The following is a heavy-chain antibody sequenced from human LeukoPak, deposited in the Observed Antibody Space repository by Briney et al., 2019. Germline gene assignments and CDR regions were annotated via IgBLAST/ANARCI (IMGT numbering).Heavy chain of an antibody. J-gene: IGHJ4*02. D-gene: IGHD3-9*01. Sequence: GASVKVSCKASGGTFSSYAISWVRQAPGQGLEWMGEIIPIFGTANYAQKFQGRVTITTDESTSTAYMELSSLRSEDTAVYYCARAYDILTGYPGYWGQGTLVTVSS. CDR1: GGTFSSYA. CDR2: IIPIFGTA. V-gene: IGHV1-69*05. CDR3: ARAYDILTGYPGY.